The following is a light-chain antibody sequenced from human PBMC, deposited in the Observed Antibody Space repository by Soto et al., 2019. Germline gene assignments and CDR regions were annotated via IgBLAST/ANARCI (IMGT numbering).Light chain of an antibody. Sequence: QSVLTQPRSVSGSPGQSVTISCTGTSSDVGAYNFVSWYQHNPGKAPKLMIFDVSARPSGVPDRFSGSKSANTASLTISGLQTEDEADYYCCPYAGTYIPLFGGGTKLTVL. CDR2: DVS. V-gene: IGLV2-11*01. CDR3: CPYAGTYIPL. CDR1: SSDVGAYNF. J-gene: IGLJ2*01.